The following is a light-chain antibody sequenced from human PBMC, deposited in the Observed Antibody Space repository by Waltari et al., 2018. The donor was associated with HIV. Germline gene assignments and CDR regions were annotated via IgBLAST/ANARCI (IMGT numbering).Light chain of an antibody. J-gene: IGKJ1*01. CDR2: WAS. V-gene: IGKV4-1*01. CDR1: QSVLYSSNNKNY. CDR3: QQYYTLPPT. Sequence: DIVMTQSPDSLAVSLGERATINCRSSQSVLYSSNNKNYLAWYQQKPGQPPKLLIYWASTRESGVPDRFSGTESGTDFTLTISSLQAEDVAFYYCQQYYTLPPTFGQGTKVEIK.